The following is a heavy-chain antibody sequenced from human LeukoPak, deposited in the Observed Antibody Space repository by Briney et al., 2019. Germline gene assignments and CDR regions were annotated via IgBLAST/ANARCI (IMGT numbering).Heavy chain of an antibody. Sequence: GGSLRLSCAASGFTVSSNYMSWVRQAPGKGLEWVSVIYSGGSTYYADSVKGRFTISRHNSKNTLYLQMNSLRAEDTAVYYCAKGSIAVATTFVDYWGQGTLVTVSS. J-gene: IGHJ4*02. V-gene: IGHV3-53*01. CDR2: IYSGGST. CDR3: AKGSIAVATTFVDY. CDR1: GFTVSSNY. D-gene: IGHD6-19*01.